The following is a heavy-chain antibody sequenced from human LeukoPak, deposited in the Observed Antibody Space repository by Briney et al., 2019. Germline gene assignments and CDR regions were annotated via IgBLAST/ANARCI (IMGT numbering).Heavy chain of an antibody. Sequence: SETLSLTCAVYGGPFSDYYWTWIRQPPGKGLEWIGEINHSGSTNYNPSLKSRVTISVDTSKNQFSLKLSSVTAADTAVYYCARHGTSVTTLSNFDPWGQGTLLTVSS. CDR1: GGPFSDYY. J-gene: IGHJ5*02. D-gene: IGHD4-17*01. CDR2: INHSGST. V-gene: IGHV4-34*01. CDR3: ARHGTSVTTLSNFDP.